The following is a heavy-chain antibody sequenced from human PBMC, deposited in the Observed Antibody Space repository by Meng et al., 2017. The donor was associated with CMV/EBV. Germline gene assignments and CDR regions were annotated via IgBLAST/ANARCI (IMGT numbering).Heavy chain of an antibody. CDR1: GGSISSSSYY. J-gene: IGHJ5*02. V-gene: IGHV4-39*01. CDR3: ARLRGRYWFDP. Sequence: SETLSLTCTVSGGSISSSSYYWGWIRQPPGEGLEWIGSIYYSGSTYYNPSLKSRVTISVDTSKNQFSLKLSSVTAADTAVYYCARLRGRYWFDPWGQGTLVTVSS. D-gene: IGHD3-10*01. CDR2: IYYSGST.